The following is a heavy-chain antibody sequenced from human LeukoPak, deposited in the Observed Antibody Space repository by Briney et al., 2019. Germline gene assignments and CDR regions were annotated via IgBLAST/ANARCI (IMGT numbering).Heavy chain of an antibody. CDR1: GGTFSSYA. V-gene: IGHV1-69*04. CDR2: IIPILGIA. D-gene: IGHD3-10*01. J-gene: IGHJ4*02. CDR3: ARDLKGSSGNY. Sequence: ASVKVSCKASGGTFSSYAISWVRQAPGQGLEWMGRIIPILGIANYAQKFQGRVTITADKSTSTAYMELSSLRSEDTAVYYCARDLKGSSGNYWGQGTLVTVSS.